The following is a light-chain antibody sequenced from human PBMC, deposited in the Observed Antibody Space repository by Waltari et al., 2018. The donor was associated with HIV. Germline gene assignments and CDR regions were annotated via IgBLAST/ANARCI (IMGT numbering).Light chain of an antibody. CDR3: QTWDTGPV. CDR2: LKSDGSH. CDR1: GGLSSYA. V-gene: IGLV4-69*01. J-gene: IGLJ3*02. Sequence: QLVLTQSPSASAFLGSSVQITGTLNGGLSSYALQWHQHQPEKGPRYLMKLKSDGSHNRGDEIPDRFSASNSGADHHLTISSLQSEDEGYYYCQTWDTGPVFGGGTKLTVL.